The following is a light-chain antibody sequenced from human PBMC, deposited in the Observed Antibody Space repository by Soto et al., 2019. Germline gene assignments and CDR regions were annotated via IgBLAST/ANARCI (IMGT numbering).Light chain of an antibody. CDR1: SSDVGAYNF. Sequence: QSALTQPASVSGSPGQSITISCTGTSSDVGAYNFVSWYQQHPGKDPKLMIYDVSNRPSGVSNRFSGSKSANTASLTISGLQAEDEADYYCSSYTSSSTLVFGGGTKLTVL. CDR2: DVS. J-gene: IGLJ3*02. V-gene: IGLV2-14*03. CDR3: SSYTSSSTLV.